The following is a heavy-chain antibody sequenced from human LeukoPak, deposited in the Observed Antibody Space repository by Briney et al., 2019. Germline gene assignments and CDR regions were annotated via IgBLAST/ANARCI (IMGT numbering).Heavy chain of an antibody. Sequence: PGRSLRLSCAASGFTFSAYGMHWVRQAPGKGLEWVGRIKSKTDGGTTDYAAPVKGRFTISREDSENTLYLQMNTLKIEDTGVYYCTTAPASVDYWGRGTLVIVSS. CDR1: GFTFSAYG. CDR2: IKSKTDGGTT. V-gene: IGHV3-15*01. CDR3: TTAPASVDY. J-gene: IGHJ4*02.